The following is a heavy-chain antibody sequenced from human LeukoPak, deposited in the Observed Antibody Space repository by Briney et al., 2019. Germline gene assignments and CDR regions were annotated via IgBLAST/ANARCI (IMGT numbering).Heavy chain of an antibody. CDR2: ISAYNGNT. CDR1: GYTFTSYG. D-gene: IGHD3-3*01. J-gene: IGHJ4*02. CDR3: ARDPYYDCWSGYCDY. V-gene: IGHV1-18*01. Sequence: ASVKVSCKASGYTFTSYGISWVRQAPGQGLEWMGWISAYNGNTNYAQKLQGRVTMTTDTSTSTAYMELRSLRSDDTAVYYCARDPYYDCWSGYCDYWGQGTLVTVSS.